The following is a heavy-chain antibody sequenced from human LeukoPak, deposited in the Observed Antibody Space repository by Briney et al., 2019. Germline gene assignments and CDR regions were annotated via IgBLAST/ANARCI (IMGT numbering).Heavy chain of an antibody. V-gene: IGHV3-23*01. D-gene: IGHD2-2*01. CDR3: TKSTPLVPAAHDN. CDR2: ISGSGGST. Sequence: AGGSLRLSCAASGFTFSSYAMSWVRQAPGKGLEWVSAISGSGGSTYYADSVKGRFTISRDNSKNTLYLQMNSLRAEDTPVYYCTKSTPLVPAAHDNWGQGTLVTVSS. CDR1: GFTFSSYA. J-gene: IGHJ4*02.